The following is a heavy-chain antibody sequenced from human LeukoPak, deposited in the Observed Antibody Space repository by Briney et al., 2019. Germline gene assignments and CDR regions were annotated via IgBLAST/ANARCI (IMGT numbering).Heavy chain of an antibody. J-gene: IGHJ3*02. CDR2: IYYSGTT. V-gene: IGHV4-59*08. Sequence: SETLSLTCTVSGGSISSYYWSWIRQPPGKGLEWIGYIYYSGTTNYNPSLKSRVTISVDTSKDQFSLKLSSVTAADTAVYYCARLGKYYDILTGPDNHAFDIWGQGTMVTVSS. D-gene: IGHD3-9*01. CDR1: GGSISSYY. CDR3: ARLGKYYDILTGPDNHAFDI.